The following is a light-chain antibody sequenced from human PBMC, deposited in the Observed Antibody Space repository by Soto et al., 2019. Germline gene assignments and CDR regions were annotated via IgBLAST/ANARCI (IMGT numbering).Light chain of an antibody. Sequence: QSALTQPASVSGSPGQSITITCTGSSSDVGAYVYVSWYQQHPGKAPKLMIYEVSNRPSGVSNRFSGSKSGNTASLTISGLQAEDEADYYCSSYTSSSTDVFGTGTKLTVL. V-gene: IGLV2-14*01. J-gene: IGLJ1*01. CDR2: EVS. CDR3: SSYTSSSTDV. CDR1: SSDVGAYVY.